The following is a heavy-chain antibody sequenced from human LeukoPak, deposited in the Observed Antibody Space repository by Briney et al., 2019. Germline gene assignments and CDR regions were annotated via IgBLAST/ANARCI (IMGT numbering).Heavy chain of an antibody. CDR3: ARDHEYYDSSGPDAFDI. CDR2: INPSGGST. D-gene: IGHD3-22*01. CDR1: GYTFTSYY. V-gene: IGHV1-46*01. Sequence: ASVKVSCKASGYTFTSYYMLWVRQAPGQGLEWMGIINPSGGSTSYAQKFQGRVTMTRDTSTSTVYMELSSLRSEDTAVYYCARDHEYYDSSGPDAFDIWGQGTMVTVSS. J-gene: IGHJ3*02.